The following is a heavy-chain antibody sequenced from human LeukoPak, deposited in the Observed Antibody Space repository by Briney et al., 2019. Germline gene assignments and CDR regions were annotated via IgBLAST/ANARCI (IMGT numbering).Heavy chain of an antibody. CDR3: ARVLQTLGGVSFDY. CDR2: ISGSSSTI. CDR1: GFTFSTYA. J-gene: IGHJ4*02. Sequence: GGSLRLSCAASGFTFSTYAMNWVRQGPGTGLEWVSYISGSSSTIYYADSVKGRFTISRDNAKNSLYLQMNSLRAEDTAVYYCARVLQTLGGVSFDYWGQGTLVTVSS. V-gene: IGHV3-48*01. D-gene: IGHD5/OR15-5a*01.